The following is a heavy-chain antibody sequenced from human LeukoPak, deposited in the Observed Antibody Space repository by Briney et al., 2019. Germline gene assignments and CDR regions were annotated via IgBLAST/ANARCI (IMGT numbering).Heavy chain of an antibody. D-gene: IGHD6-6*01. CDR1: GGSFSGYY. V-gene: IGHV4-34*01. J-gene: IGHJ4*02. Sequence: PSETLSLTCAVYGGSFSGYYWSWIRQPPGKGLEWIGEINHSGSTNYNPSLKSRVTISVDTSKNQFSLKLSSVTAADTAVYYCAREKTYSSSSIDYWGQGTLVTVSS. CDR2: INHSGST. CDR3: AREKTYSSSSIDY.